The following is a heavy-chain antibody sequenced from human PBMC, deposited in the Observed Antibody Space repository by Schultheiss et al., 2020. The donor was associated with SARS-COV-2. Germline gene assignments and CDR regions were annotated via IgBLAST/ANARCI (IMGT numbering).Heavy chain of an antibody. CDR2: ISGDTYYT. V-gene: IGHV3-21*04. D-gene: IGHD2-2*01. J-gene: IGHJ6*02. CDR1: GFTFSSYS. CDR3: AKGGSSTSQWSYYYGMDV. Sequence: GGSLRLSCAASGFTFSSYSMSWVRQAPGKGLEWVASISGDTYYTFYADSVKGRFTISRDNSKNTLYLQMNSLRAEDTALYYCAKGGSSTSQWSYYYGMDVWGQGTTVTVSS.